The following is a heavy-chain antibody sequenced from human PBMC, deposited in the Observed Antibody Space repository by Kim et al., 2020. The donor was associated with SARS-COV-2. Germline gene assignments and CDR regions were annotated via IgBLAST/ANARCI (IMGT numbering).Heavy chain of an antibody. V-gene: IGHV3-30*07. Sequence: VEGRFTISRDNFKNALYLQMNSRRVEDTAVYYCARAGTMVTISGGMDVWGQGTTVTVSS. CDR3: ARAGTMVTISGGMDV. D-gene: IGHD4-17*01. J-gene: IGHJ6*02.